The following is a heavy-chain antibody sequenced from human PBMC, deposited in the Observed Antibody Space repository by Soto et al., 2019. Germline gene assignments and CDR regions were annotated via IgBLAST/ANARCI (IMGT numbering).Heavy chain of an antibody. CDR3: AVAVAGPTAIGY. J-gene: IGHJ4*02. CDR1: GFTFSSYS. Sequence: GGSLRLSCAASGFTFSSYSLSWVRQAPGKGLDWVSAIRGSGDNTYYADSVKGRFTISRDNTKNTLYLQMNSLRAEDTAVYYCAVAVAGPTAIGYWGQGTLVTVSS. D-gene: IGHD6-19*01. V-gene: IGHV3-23*01. CDR2: IRGSGDNT.